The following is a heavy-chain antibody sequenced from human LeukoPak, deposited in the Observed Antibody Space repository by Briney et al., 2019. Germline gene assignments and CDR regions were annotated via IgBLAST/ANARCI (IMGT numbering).Heavy chain of an antibody. J-gene: IGHJ1*01. Sequence: AGSLRLSCAASGFTFSSYSMNWVRQAPGKGLEWVSSISSSSSYIYYADSVKGRFTISRDNAKNSLYLQMNSLRAEDTAVYYCARHGDYGVRGFFQHWGQGTLVTVSS. CDR2: ISSSSSYI. D-gene: IGHD4-17*01. V-gene: IGHV3-21*01. CDR1: GFTFSSYS. CDR3: ARHGDYGVRGFFQH.